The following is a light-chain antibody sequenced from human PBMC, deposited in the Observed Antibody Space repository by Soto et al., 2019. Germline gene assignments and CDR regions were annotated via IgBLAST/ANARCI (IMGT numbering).Light chain of an antibody. J-gene: IGKJ1*01. V-gene: IGKV3-20*01. Sequence: EIVLTQSPGTLSLSPGERATLSCRASRSVRSNLLAWDRQKPGQAHRLVIYGASSRGSGIPERFSGSGCGTDFTLTISRLEPEDFALYCCQRYDCCRTFGQGTKVDIK. CDR3: QRYDCCRT. CDR2: GAS. CDR1: RSVRSNL.